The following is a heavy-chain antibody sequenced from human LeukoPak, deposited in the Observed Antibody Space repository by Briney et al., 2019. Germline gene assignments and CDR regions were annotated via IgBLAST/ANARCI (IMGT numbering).Heavy chain of an antibody. V-gene: IGHV3-48*03. Sequence: GGSLRLSCAASGFTFSSYEMNWVRQAPGKGLEWVSYISSSGSTIYYADSVKGRFTISRDNAKNSLYLQMNSLRAEDTAVYYCARDRVAMDSSGYYYSTFDYWGQGTLVTVSS. J-gene: IGHJ4*02. D-gene: IGHD3-22*01. CDR3: ARDRVAMDSSGYYYSTFDY. CDR2: ISSSGSTI. CDR1: GFTFSSYE.